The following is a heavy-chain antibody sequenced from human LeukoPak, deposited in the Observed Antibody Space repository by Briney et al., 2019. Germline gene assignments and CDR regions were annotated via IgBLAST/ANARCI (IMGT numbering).Heavy chain of an antibody. CDR3: ARDETVDGAFDI. CDR2: IIPIFGTA. V-gene: IGHV1-69*13. CDR1: GGTFSSYA. J-gene: IGHJ3*02. Sequence: ASVKVSCKASGGTFSSYAISWVRQAPGQGLEWMGGIIPIFGTANYAQKFQGRITITADESTSTAYMELSSLRSEDTAVYYCARDETVDGAFDIWGQGTMVTVSS. D-gene: IGHD2-21*01.